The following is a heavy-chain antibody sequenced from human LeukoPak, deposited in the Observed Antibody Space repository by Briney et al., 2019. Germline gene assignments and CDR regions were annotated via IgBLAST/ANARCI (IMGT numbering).Heavy chain of an antibody. Sequence: GGSLRLSCAASGFTFSSYSMNWVRQAPGKGLEWVSSISSGSSYIYYADSVKGRFTISRDNAKNSLYLQMNSLRAEDTAVYYCARDYSSSSAPLFGYWGQGTLVTVSS. CDR1: GFTFSSYS. V-gene: IGHV3-21*01. D-gene: IGHD6-6*01. J-gene: IGHJ4*02. CDR3: ARDYSSSSAPLFGY. CDR2: ISSGSSYI.